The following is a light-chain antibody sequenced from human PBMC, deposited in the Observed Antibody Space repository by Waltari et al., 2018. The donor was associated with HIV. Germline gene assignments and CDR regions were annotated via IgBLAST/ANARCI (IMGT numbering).Light chain of an antibody. Sequence: EIVLTQSPGTLSLSPAERATLSCRASQSVSSSYLAWYQQKPGQAPRLLIYGASSRATGIPDRFSGSGSGTDFTLTISRLEPEDFAVYYCQQFGSSPQGSRVTFGQGTKLEIK. V-gene: IGKV3-20*01. J-gene: IGKJ2*01. CDR3: QQFGSSPQGSRVT. CDR1: QSVSSSY. CDR2: GAS.